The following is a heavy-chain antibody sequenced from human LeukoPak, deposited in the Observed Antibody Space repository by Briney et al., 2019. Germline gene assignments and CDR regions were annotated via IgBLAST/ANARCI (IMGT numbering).Heavy chain of an antibody. CDR1: GYTFTSYY. Sequence: ASVKVSCKASGYTFTSYYIHWVRQAPGQGLEWMGWINHNSGGTNYAQKFQGRVTMTRDTSISTAYMELSRLRSDDTAVYYCARAITMVRGAGYNWFDPWGQGTLVTVSS. CDR2: INHNSGGT. D-gene: IGHD3-10*01. J-gene: IGHJ5*02. CDR3: ARAITMVRGAGYNWFDP. V-gene: IGHV1-2*02.